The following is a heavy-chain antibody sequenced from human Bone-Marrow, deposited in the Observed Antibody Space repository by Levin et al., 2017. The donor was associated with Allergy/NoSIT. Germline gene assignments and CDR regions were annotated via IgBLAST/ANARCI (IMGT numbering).Heavy chain of an antibody. CDR3: ARSGPLGQWLVHYAFDI. D-gene: IGHD6-19*01. CDR1: GYSFTSYW. V-gene: IGHV5-51*01. CDR2: IYPGDSDT. Sequence: GESLKISCKGSGYSFTSYWIGWVRQMPGKGLEWMGIIYPGDSDTRYSPSFQGQVTISADKSISTAYLQWSSLKASDTAMYYCARSGPLGQWLVHYAFDIWGQGTMVTVSS. J-gene: IGHJ3*02.